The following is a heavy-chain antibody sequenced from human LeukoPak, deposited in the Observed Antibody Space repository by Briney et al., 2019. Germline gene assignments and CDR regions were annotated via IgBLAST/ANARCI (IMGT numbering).Heavy chain of an antibody. CDR2: IYYSGST. Sequence: SETLSLACTVSGGSVSSGSSYWSWLRQPPGKGLKWIGYIYYSGSTDYNPSLKSRVTISVDTSKNQFSLKLSSVTAADAAVYYCATGGRTVGAIPDYWGQGTLVTVSS. J-gene: IGHJ4*02. CDR3: ATGGRTVGAIPDY. CDR1: GGSVSSGSSY. D-gene: IGHD1-26*01. V-gene: IGHV4-61*01.